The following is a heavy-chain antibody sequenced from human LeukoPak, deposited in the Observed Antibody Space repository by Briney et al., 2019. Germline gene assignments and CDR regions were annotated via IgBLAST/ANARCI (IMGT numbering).Heavy chain of an antibody. D-gene: IGHD3-22*01. Sequence: ASVKVSCKASGYTFTNYGISWVRQAPGQGLEWMGWISAYTGKTNYAQNFQGRVTMTTDTSTSTAFMELRSLRSDDTAVYYCARSGVGYFYDNTGYYPLDYWGQGTLVTVSS. CDR2: ISAYTGKT. V-gene: IGHV1-18*01. J-gene: IGHJ4*02. CDR1: GYTFTNYG. CDR3: ARSGVGYFYDNTGYYPLDY.